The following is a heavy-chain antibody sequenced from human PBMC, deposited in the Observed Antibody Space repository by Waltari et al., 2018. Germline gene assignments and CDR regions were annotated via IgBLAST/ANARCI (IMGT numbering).Heavy chain of an antibody. J-gene: IGHJ4*02. CDR3: ARLHFNMVRGVIFDYFDY. D-gene: IGHD3-10*01. CDR1: GGSISSSSYY. Sequence: QLQLQESGPGLVKPSETLSLTCTVSGGSISSSSYYWGWIRQPPGTGLEWIGSIYYSGSTYYNPSLKSRVTISVDTSKNQFSLKLSSVTAADTAVYYCARLHFNMVRGVIFDYFDYWGQGTLVTVSS. V-gene: IGHV4-39*01. CDR2: IYYSGST.